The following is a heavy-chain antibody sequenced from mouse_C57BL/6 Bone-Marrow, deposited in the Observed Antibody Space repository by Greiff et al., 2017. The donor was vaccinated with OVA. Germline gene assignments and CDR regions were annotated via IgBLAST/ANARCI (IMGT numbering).Heavy chain of an antibody. CDR2: ISNGGGST. Sequence: EVMLVESGGGLVQPGGSLKLSCAASGFTFSDYYMYWVRQTPEKRLEWVAYISNGGGSTYYPDTVKGRFTISRDNAKNTLYLQMSRLKSEDTAMYYCARQVITTVVATSYYAMDYWGQGTSVTVSS. J-gene: IGHJ4*01. D-gene: IGHD1-1*01. CDR1: GFTFSDYY. CDR3: ARQVITTVVATSYYAMDY. V-gene: IGHV5-12*01.